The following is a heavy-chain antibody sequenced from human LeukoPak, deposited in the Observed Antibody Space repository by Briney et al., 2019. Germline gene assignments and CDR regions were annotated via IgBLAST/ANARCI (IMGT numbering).Heavy chain of an antibody. CDR1: GYTFTSYG. Sequence: ASVKVSCKASGYTFTSYGISWVRQAPGQGLEWMGWISAYNGNTNYAQKLQGRVTMTTDTSTSTAYMELRSLRSDDTAVYYCAREGGGSGSYYKPLYFDYWGQGTLVTVSS. J-gene: IGHJ4*02. CDR3: AREGGGSGSYYKPLYFDY. D-gene: IGHD3-10*01. V-gene: IGHV1-18*01. CDR2: ISAYNGNT.